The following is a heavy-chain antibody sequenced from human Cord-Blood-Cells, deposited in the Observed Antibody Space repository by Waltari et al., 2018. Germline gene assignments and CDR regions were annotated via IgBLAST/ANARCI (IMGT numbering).Heavy chain of an antibody. V-gene: IGHV3-15*01. CDR3: TTGGSPQSFDY. D-gene: IGHD3-16*01. CDR2: IKSKTDGGTT. Sequence: EVQLVESGGGLVKPGGSLRLSCAASGFTFSNAWLSWVRQAPGKGLEWVGRIKSKTDGGTTDYAAPVKGRFTISRDDSKNTLYLQMNSLKTEDIAVYYCTTGGSPQSFDYWGQGTLVTVSS. CDR1: GFTFSNAW. J-gene: IGHJ4*02.